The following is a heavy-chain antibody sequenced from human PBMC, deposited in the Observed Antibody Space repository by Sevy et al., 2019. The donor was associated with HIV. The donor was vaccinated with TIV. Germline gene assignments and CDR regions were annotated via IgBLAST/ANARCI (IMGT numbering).Heavy chain of an antibody. D-gene: IGHD2-2*01. Sequence: GGSLRLSCAASGFTFSRFEMNWVRQAPGKGLEWVSYISSSGNSISYSDSVRGRFTISRDNAKNSLYLQMNSLRAEDTAVYYCARDGGCSSTSCLLYFDYWGQGTLVTVSS. CDR2: ISSSGNSI. CDR3: ARDGGCSSTSCLLYFDY. CDR1: GFTFSRFE. J-gene: IGHJ4*02. V-gene: IGHV3-48*03.